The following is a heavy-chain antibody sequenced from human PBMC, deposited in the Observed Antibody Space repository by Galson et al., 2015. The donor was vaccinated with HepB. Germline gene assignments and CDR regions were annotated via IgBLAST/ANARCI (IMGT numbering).Heavy chain of an antibody. CDR2: ISTNTGNP. CDR1: EYTFTRYA. J-gene: IGHJ4*02. Sequence: SVKVSCKASEYTFTRYAVNWVRQAPGQGLEWMGWISTNTGNPTYAQGFTGRFVFSLDTSVTTAYLQISSLKAVDTAVYFCAGVKGGGYGDYVEYWGQGTLVTVSS. V-gene: IGHV7-4-1*02. CDR3: AGVKGGGYGDYVEY. D-gene: IGHD4-17*01.